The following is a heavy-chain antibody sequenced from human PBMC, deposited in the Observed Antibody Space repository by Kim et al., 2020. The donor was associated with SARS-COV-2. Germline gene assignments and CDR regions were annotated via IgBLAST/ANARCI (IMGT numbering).Heavy chain of an antibody. V-gene: IGHV3-30*01. D-gene: IGHD2-15*01. CDR3: ARDRGGTLGGFDY. J-gene: IGHJ4*02. Sequence: AESVKGRLTISRDNSQNTLYLQTNSLRAEDTAVYYCARDRGGTLGGFDYWGQGTLVTVSS.